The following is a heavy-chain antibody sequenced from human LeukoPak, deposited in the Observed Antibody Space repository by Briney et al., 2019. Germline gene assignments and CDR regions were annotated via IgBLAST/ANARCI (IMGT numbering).Heavy chain of an antibody. J-gene: IGHJ4*02. CDR2: MSHSGST. D-gene: IGHD1-26*01. CDR3: ARDLYGATTFDY. Sequence: SETLSLTCTVSGDSISNNYYWAWIRQPPGKGLEWVASMSHSGSTFYNPSLKIRVTISVDTSKDQLSLKLTSVTAADTAVYYCARDLYGATTFDYWGQGSLVTVSS. V-gene: IGHV4-38-2*02. CDR1: GDSISNNYY.